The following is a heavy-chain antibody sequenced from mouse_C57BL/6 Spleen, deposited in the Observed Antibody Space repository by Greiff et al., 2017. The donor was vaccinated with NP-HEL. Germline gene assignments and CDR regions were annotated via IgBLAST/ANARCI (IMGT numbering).Heavy chain of an antibody. J-gene: IGHJ2*01. CDR3: ARGPRGY. V-gene: IGHV1-82*01. Sequence: VQLQQSGPELVKPGASVKISCKASGYAFSSSWMNWVKQRPGKGLEWIGRIYPGDGDTNYNGKFKGKATLTADKSSSTAYMQLSSLTSEDSAVYFCARGPRGYWGQGTTLTVSS. CDR1: GYAFSSSW. CDR2: IYPGDGDT.